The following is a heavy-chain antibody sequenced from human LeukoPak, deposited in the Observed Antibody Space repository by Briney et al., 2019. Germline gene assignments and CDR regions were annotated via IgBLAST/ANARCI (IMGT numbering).Heavy chain of an antibody. Sequence: GGSLRLSCAASGFTFNTYDMNWVRQAPGKGLEWVSFISGSGGSTYYVDSVKGRFTISRDNSKNTLYLQMNSLRAEDTAVYYCARDHKGYSYGYRRGYSDYYYMDVWGKGTTVTVSS. CDR2: ISGSGGST. D-gene: IGHD5-18*01. CDR3: ARDHKGYSYGYRRGYSDYYYMDV. V-gene: IGHV3-23*01. CDR1: GFTFNTYD. J-gene: IGHJ6*03.